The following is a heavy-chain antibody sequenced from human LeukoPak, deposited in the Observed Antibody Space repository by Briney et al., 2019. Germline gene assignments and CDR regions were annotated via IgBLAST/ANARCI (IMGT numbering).Heavy chain of an antibody. J-gene: IGHJ4*02. CDR2: ISGYNGNT. V-gene: IGHV1-18*01. D-gene: IGHD6-6*01. Sequence: ASVKVSCKASGYXFSSYGISWVRQATGQGLKWMGWISGYNGNTNYAQKLQGRVTMTTDTSTSTAYMELRSLRSDDTAVYYCARAPLYGSCEYWGQGTLVTVSS. CDR1: GYXFSSYG. CDR3: ARAPLYGSCEY.